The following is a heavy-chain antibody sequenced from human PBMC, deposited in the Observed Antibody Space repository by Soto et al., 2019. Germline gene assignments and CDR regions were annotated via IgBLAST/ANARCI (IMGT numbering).Heavy chain of an antibody. CDR2: ISYDGSNK. CDR3: VKDGSSGWPYYYGMDV. CDR1: GFTFSSYG. V-gene: IGHV3-30*18. J-gene: IGHJ6*02. D-gene: IGHD6-19*01. Sequence: PGGSLRLSSAASGFTFSSYGMHWVRQAPGKGLEWVAVISYDGSNKYYADSVKGRFTISRDNSKNTLYLQMSSLRAEDTAVYYCVKDGSSGWPYYYGMDVWGQGTTVTVSS.